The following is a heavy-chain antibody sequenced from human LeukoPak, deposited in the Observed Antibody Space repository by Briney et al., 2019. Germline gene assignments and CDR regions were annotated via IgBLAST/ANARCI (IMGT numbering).Heavy chain of an antibody. Sequence: TGGSLRLSCAASGFTFSSYGMSWVRQAPGKGLEWVSAISGSGGSTYYADSVKGRFTISRDNAKKSLFLQMNSLRAEDTAVYYCARRCRSNSCLQSWGQGTLVTVSS. D-gene: IGHD2-2*01. CDR2: ISGSGGST. CDR1: GFTFSSYG. J-gene: IGHJ4*02. CDR3: ARRCRSNSCLQS. V-gene: IGHV3-23*01.